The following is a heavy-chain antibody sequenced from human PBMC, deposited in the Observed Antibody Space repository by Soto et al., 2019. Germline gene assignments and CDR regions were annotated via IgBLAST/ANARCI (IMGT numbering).Heavy chain of an antibody. J-gene: IGHJ4*02. CDR2: ISQSGNT. D-gene: IGHD6-6*01. CDR1: SGSFSGHY. V-gene: IGHV4-34*01. Sequence: SETLSLTCSIYSGSFSGHYWSWIRQPPGKGLEWIGEISQSGNTNYSPSLKSRVSISIDTSKKQFSLNLASVSAADTAVYYCARAPKVSGSSQTRPDFWGQGTLVTVSS. CDR3: ARAPKVSGSSQTRPDF.